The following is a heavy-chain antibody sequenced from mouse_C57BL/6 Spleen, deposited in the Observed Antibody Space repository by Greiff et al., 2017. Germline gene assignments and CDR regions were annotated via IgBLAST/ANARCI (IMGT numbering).Heavy chain of an antibody. CDR3: ATYDYDGEAY. D-gene: IGHD2-4*01. CDR1: GYAFSSSW. Sequence: VQLQQSGPELVKPGASVTISCKASGYAFSSSWLNWVKQRPGKGLEWIGRIYPGDGATNYNGKFKGKATLTADKSSSPAYMQLSSLTSEDSAVYFCATYDYDGEAYWGQGTLVTVSA. V-gene: IGHV1-82*01. CDR2: IYPGDGAT. J-gene: IGHJ3*01.